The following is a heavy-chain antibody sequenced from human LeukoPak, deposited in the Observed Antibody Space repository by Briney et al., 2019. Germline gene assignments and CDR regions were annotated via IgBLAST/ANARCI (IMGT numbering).Heavy chain of an antibody. D-gene: IGHD1-26*01. CDR3: ATRWELLEWFDP. CDR1: GYTLTELS. V-gene: IGHV1-24*01. CDR2: FDPEDGET. Sequence: ASVKVSCKVSGYTLTELSMHWVRQAPGKGLEWMGGFDPEDGETIYAQKFQGRVTMTEDTSTDTAYMELSSLRSEDTAVYYCATRWELLEWFDPWGQGTLVTVPS. J-gene: IGHJ5*02.